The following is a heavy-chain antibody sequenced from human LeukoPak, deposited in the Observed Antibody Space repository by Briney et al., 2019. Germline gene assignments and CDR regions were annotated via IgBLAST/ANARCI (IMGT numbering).Heavy chain of an antibody. J-gene: IGHJ5*02. V-gene: IGHV3-30*01. CDR1: GFTFSSYA. D-gene: IGHD3-22*01. Sequence: PGGSLRLSCAASGFTFSSYAMHWVRQAPGKGLEWVAVISYDGSSKYYADSVKGRFTISRDNSKNTLYLQMNSLRAEDTAVYYCARGKQTYYYDSSGYYWSGWFDPWGQGTLVTVSS. CDR2: ISYDGSSK. CDR3: ARGKQTYYYDSSGYYWSGWFDP.